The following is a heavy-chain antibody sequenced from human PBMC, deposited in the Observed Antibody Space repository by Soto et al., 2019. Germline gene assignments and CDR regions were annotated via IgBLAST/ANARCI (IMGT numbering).Heavy chain of an antibody. J-gene: IGHJ4*02. Sequence: EVQLVESGGGLVQPGGSLRLSCAASGFTFSDHYMDWVRQAPGKGLEWVGRTRNKANSYTTEYAASVKGSFTISRDDSKNSLYLQMNSLKTEDTAVYYCARVGADLFYYFDYWGQGTLVTVSS. D-gene: IGHD3-10*01. CDR2: TRNKANSYTT. CDR1: GFTFSDHY. V-gene: IGHV3-72*01. CDR3: ARVGADLFYYFDY.